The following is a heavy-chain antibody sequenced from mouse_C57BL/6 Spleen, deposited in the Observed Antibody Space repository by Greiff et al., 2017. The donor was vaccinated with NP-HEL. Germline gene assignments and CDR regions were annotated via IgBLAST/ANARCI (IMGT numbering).Heavy chain of an antibody. D-gene: IGHD4-1*01. CDR2: IYPGSGNT. CDR1: GYTFTDYY. V-gene: IGHV1-76*01. Sequence: QVQLQQSGAELVRPGASVKLSCKASGYTFTDYYINWVKQRPGQGLEWIARIYPGSGNTYYNEKFKGKATLTAEKSSSTAYMQLSSLTSEDSAVYFCASELGCYAMDYWGQGTSVTVSS. CDR3: ASELGCYAMDY. J-gene: IGHJ4*01.